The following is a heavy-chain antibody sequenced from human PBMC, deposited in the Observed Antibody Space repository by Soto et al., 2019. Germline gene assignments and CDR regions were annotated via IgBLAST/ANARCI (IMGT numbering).Heavy chain of an antibody. CDR1: GFTFSSYG. D-gene: IGHD4-17*01. Sequence: GGSVRLSCAASGFTFSSYGMHWVRQAPGKGLEWVAVIWYDGSNKYYADSVKGRFTISRDNSKNTLYRQMNSLRAEATAVYYCARDLHYVDYSGPFDYWCQGTLVTLSS. CDR2: IWYDGSNK. J-gene: IGHJ4*02. CDR3: ARDLHYVDYSGPFDY. V-gene: IGHV3-33*01.